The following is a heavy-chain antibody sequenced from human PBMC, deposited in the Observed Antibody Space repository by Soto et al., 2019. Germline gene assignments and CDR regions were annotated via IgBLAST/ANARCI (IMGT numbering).Heavy chain of an antibody. J-gene: IGHJ4*02. CDR3: ARAQYGSGSYYNDY. CDR2: IRRKPNEYTT. Sequence: GGSLRLSCAASGFTFSDHYMDWVRQAPGKGLEWVGRIRRKPNEYTTEYAASVKSRFTISRDDSKSALYLQMNSLKSDDTAVYYCARAQYGSGSYYNDYWGQGTLVTVSS. V-gene: IGHV3-72*01. CDR1: GFTFSDHY. D-gene: IGHD3-10*01.